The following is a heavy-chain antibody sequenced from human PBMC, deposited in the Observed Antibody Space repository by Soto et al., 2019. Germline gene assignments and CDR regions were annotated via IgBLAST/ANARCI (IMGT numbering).Heavy chain of an antibody. CDR2: ISSSSSTI. V-gene: IGHV3-48*02. CDR3: ARGFTSCYGCNGEFDY. Sequence: ESGGGLVQPGGSLRLSCAASGFTFSSYSMNWVRQAPGKGLEWVSYISSSSSTIYYADSVKGRFTISRDNAKNSLYLQMNSLRDEDTAVYYCARGFTSCYGCNGEFDYWGQGTLVTVSS. D-gene: IGHD2-2*01. CDR1: GFTFSSYS. J-gene: IGHJ4*02.